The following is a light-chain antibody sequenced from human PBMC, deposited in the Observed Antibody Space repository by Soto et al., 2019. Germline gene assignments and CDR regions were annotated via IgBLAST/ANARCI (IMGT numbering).Light chain of an antibody. V-gene: IGKV3-20*01. CDR3: QQYGDPPWT. CDR1: QSVGSTY. J-gene: IGKJ2*01. CDR2: DTF. Sequence: ETVLTQSPGTLSLSPGERASLSCRASQSVGSTYLAWYQQKPGQAPRLLIYDTFSTATGIPDRFSGSGSGKDFTLTISSLEPEDFAVYHCQQYGDPPWTFGQGTKLEIK.